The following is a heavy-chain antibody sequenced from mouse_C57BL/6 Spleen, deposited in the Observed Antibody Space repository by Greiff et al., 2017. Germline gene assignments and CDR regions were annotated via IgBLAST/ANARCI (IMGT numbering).Heavy chain of an antibody. CDR3: ARPYGSSYDYAMDY. Sequence: VQLKESGPELVKPGASVKISCKASGYSFTGYYMNWVKQSPEKSLEWIGEINPSTGGTTYNQKFKAKATLTVDKSSSTAYMQLKSLTSEDSAVYYCARPYGSSYDYAMDYWGQGTSVTVSS. D-gene: IGHD1-1*01. CDR1: GYSFTGYY. V-gene: IGHV1-42*01. CDR2: INPSTGGT. J-gene: IGHJ4*01.